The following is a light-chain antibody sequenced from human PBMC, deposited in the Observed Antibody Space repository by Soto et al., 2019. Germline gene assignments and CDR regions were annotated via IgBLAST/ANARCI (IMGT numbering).Light chain of an antibody. CDR2: EVS. Sequence: QSVLTQPASVSGSPGQSITISCTGSSSDVGGYDYVSWYQQLPGKAPKLMISEVSNRPSGVSDRFSGSKSDNTASLTISGLQAEVEADYYCSSYTRTLTLVFGTGTKVTVL. CDR3: SSYTRTLTLV. CDR1: SSDVGGYDY. J-gene: IGLJ1*01. V-gene: IGLV2-14*01.